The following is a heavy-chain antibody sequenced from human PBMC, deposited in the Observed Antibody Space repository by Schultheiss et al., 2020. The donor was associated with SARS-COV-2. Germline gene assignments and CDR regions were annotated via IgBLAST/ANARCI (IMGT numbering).Heavy chain of an antibody. Sequence: SETLSLTCTVSGGSISSYYRSWIRQPPGKGLEWIGYIYYSGSTYYKPSLKSRVTISVDTSKNQFSLKLSSVTAGDTAVYYCARDLRGSSWYEGYWGQGTLVTGSS. CDR1: GGSISSYY. D-gene: IGHD6-13*01. V-gene: IGHV4-4*08. CDR2: IYYSGST. J-gene: IGHJ4*02. CDR3: ARDLRGSSWYEGY.